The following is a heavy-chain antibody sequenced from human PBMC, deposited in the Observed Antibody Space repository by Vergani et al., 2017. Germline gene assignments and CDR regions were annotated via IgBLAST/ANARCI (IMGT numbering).Heavy chain of an antibody. CDR3: ARDCLRRVTTLDCFYSGV. CDR2: VLFDGSNE. Sequence: QVQLVQSGGGVVQPGGSLRLSCVASGFTFNRYGMQWVRQAPGKGLEWVAYVLFDGSNEYYAGSVKGRFTISRDNSKNTLYLEMNDLRAEDTAVYYCARDCLRRVTTLDCFYSGVWGKGTTVTVSS. J-gene: IGHJ6*04. V-gene: IGHV3-33*01. D-gene: IGHD2-21*01. CDR1: GFTFNRYG.